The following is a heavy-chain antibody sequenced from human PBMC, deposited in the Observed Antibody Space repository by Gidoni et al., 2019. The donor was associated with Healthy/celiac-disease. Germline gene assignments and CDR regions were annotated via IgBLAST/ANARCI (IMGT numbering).Heavy chain of an antibody. V-gene: IGHV1-69*01. CDR1: GGTFSSYA. D-gene: IGHD2-15*01. CDR2: IIPIFGTA. Sequence: QSGAEVKKPGSSVKVSCKASGGTFSSYAISWVRQAPGQGLEWMGGIIPIFGTANYAQQFQGRVTITADESTSTAYMELSSLRSEDTAVYYCAREGYCSGGSCYGGSFDYWGQGTLVIRLL. CDR3: AREGYCSGGSCYGGSFDY. J-gene: IGHJ4*02.